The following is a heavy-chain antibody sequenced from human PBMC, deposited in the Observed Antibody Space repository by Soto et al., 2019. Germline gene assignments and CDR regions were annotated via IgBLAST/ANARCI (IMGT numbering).Heavy chain of an antibody. CDR2: ISHDGNNT. Sequence: GGSLRLSCAASGFTFSSYAMYWVRQAPGKGLEWMAFISHDGNNTYYADSVKGRFSISRDNSKNTLYLQMNSLRTGDTAMFYCVRPRYYYDSTTYSDGQPADYWGLGTLVTVSS. V-gene: IGHV3-30-3*01. J-gene: IGHJ4*02. CDR1: GFTFSSYA. CDR3: VRPRYYYDSTTYSDGQPADY. D-gene: IGHD3-22*01.